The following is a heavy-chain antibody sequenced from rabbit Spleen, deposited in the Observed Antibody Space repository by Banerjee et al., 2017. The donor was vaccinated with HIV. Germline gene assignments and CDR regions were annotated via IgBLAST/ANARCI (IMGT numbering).Heavy chain of an antibody. CDR2: IGTGSGST. J-gene: IGHJ4*01. D-gene: IGHD2-1*01. CDR1: GFSFSSGYY. Sequence: QEQLVESGGGLVQPEGSLTLTCTASGFSFSSGYYMYWVRQAPGKGLEWIGCIGTGSGSTWYASWAKGRFTISKTSSTTVTLQMTSLTAADTATYFCARGSATMTMVITGYYFNLWGPGTLVTVS. CDR3: ARGSATMTMVITGYYFNL. V-gene: IGHV1S45*01.